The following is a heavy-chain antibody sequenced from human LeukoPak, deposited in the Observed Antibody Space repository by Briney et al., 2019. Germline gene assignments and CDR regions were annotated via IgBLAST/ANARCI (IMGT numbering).Heavy chain of an antibody. CDR1: GFTFSSYG. Sequence: PGGSLRLSCAASGFTFSSYGMHWVRQAPGKGLEWVAVIWYDGSNKYYADSVKGRFTISRDNSKNTLYLQMNSLRAEDTAVYYCARSIASDAFDIWGQGTMVTVSS. J-gene: IGHJ3*02. CDR3: ARSIASDAFDI. V-gene: IGHV3-33*01. D-gene: IGHD6-6*01. CDR2: IWYDGSNK.